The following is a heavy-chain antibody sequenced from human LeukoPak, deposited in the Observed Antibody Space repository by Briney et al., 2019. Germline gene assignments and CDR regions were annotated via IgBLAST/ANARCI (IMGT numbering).Heavy chain of an antibody. Sequence: GGSLRLSCAASGFTFSSYWMHWVRQAPGKGLVWVSRINSDGSSTSYADSVKGRFTISRDNAKNTLYLQMNSLRAEDTAVYYCASLAHCGGDCYSEEFDYWGQGTLVTVSS. V-gene: IGHV3-74*01. D-gene: IGHD2-21*02. J-gene: IGHJ4*02. CDR1: GFTFSSYW. CDR3: ASLAHCGGDCYSEEFDY. CDR2: INSDGSST.